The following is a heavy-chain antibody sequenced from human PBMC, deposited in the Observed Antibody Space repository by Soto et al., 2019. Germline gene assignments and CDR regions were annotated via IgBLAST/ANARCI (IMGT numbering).Heavy chain of an antibody. V-gene: IGHV3-30*03. CDR2: ISYDGSNK. D-gene: IGHD3-22*01. J-gene: IGHJ4*02. Sequence: QVQLVESGGGVVQPGRSLRLSCAASGFTFSSYGMHWVRQAPGKGLEWVAVISYDGSNKYYADSVKGRFTISRDNSKNPLYLQMNSLRAEDTAVYYCATAEDYYDRSATPDYWGQGTLVTVSS. CDR3: ATAEDYYDRSATPDY. CDR1: GFTFSSYG.